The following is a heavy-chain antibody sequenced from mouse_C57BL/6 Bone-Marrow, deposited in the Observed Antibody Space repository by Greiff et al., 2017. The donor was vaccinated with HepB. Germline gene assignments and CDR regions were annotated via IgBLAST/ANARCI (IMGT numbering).Heavy chain of an antibody. Sequence: EVHLVESGPGLVKPSQSLSLTCSVTGYSITSGYYWNWIRQFPGNKLEWMGYISYDGSNNYNPSLKNRISITRDTSKNQFFLKLNSVTTEDTATYYCALSTMITTVYFDYWGQGTTLTVSS. CDR3: ALSTMITTVYFDY. CDR2: ISYDGSN. V-gene: IGHV3-6*01. D-gene: IGHD2-4*01. CDR1: GYSITSGYY. J-gene: IGHJ2*01.